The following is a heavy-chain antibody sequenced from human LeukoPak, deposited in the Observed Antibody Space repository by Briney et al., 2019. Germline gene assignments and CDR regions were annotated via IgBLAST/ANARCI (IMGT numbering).Heavy chain of an antibody. CDR3: ARDRMMYSSNWSPPDY. Sequence: ASVRLSCKAAGYTFTSYDINWTRQATGQGLEWMGWMNPNSGNTGYAQNFQGRVTMTRNTSISTAYMELTSLRSEDTAVYYCARDRMMYSSNWSPPDYWGQGTLVTVSS. J-gene: IGHJ4*02. V-gene: IGHV1-8*01. CDR1: GYTFTSYD. D-gene: IGHD6-13*01. CDR2: MNPNSGNT.